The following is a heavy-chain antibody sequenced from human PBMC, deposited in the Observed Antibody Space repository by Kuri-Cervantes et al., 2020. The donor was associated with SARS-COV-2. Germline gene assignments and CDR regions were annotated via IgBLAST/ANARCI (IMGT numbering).Heavy chain of an antibody. V-gene: IGHV1-18*01. CDR1: GYTFTSYD. J-gene: IGHJ6*03. CDR3: ARSYYDFWSGYKRTYYYYYYMDV. D-gene: IGHD3-3*01. Sequence: ASVKVSCKASGYTFTSYDISWVRQAPGQGLEWMGWISAYNGNTNYAQKLQGRVTMTTDTSTSTAYMELRSLRSDDTAVYYCARSYYDFWSGYKRTYYYYYYMDVWGKGTTVTVSS. CDR2: ISAYNGNT.